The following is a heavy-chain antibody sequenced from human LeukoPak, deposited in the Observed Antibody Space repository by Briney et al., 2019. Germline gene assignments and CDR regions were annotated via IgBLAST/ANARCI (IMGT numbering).Heavy chain of an antibody. D-gene: IGHD3-9*01. Sequence: SVKVSCKASGYTFTSYGISWVRQAPGQGLEWMGRIIPILGIANYAQKFQGRVTITADKSTSTAYMELSSLRSEDTAVYYCARDLPYYDILTGYQRPFDYWGQGTLVTVSS. CDR3: ARDLPYYDILTGYQRPFDY. J-gene: IGHJ4*02. V-gene: IGHV1-69*04. CDR1: GYTFTSYG. CDR2: IIPILGIA.